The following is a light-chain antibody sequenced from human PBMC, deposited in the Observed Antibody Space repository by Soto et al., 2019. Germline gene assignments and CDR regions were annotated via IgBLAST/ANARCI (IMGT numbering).Light chain of an antibody. CDR3: CSSAGTYTSV. Sequence: QSALTQPRSVSGSPGQSVTISCTGTSSDVGGYNYVSWYQQHPGKAPKLMIYDVSKRPSGVPDRFSGSKSGNTASLTISGLQAEHEAHHYSCSSAGTYTSVFGGGTKVTVL. CDR1: SSDVGGYNY. J-gene: IGLJ3*02. V-gene: IGLV2-11*01. CDR2: DVS.